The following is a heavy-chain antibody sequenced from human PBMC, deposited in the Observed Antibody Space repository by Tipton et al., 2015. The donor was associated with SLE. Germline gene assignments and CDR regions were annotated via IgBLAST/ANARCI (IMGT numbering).Heavy chain of an antibody. CDR2: IYYSGST. V-gene: IGHV4-59*01. CDR1: GVSISRYY. Sequence: LRLSCTVSGVSISRYYWSWIRQPPGKGLEWIGYIYYSGSTNYNPSLKSRGIISANTSENQFSLMLSSMTAADTAVYYCSRWAGPTVILAFWGQGALVPVSS. D-gene: IGHD4-11*01. CDR3: SRWAGPTVILAF. J-gene: IGHJ4*02.